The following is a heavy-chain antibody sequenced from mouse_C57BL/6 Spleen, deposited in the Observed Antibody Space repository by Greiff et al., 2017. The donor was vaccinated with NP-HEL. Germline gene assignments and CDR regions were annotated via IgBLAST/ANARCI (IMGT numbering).Heavy chain of an antibody. J-gene: IGHJ3*01. V-gene: IGHV1-18*01. CDR3: ARGGVLRSAWFAY. D-gene: IGHD1-1*01. CDR2: INPNNGGT. Sequence: EVQLQQSGPELVKPGASVKIPCKASGYTFTDYNMDWVKQSHGKSLEWIGDINPNNGGTIYNQKFKGKATLTVDKSSSTAYMELRSLTSEDTAVYYCARGGVLRSAWFAYWGQGTLVTVSA. CDR1: GYTFTDYN.